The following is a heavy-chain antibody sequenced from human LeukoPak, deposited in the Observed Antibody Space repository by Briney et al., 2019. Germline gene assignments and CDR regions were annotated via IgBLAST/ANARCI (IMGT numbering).Heavy chain of an antibody. Sequence: GGSLRLSCAASGFTVNSNYMSWVRQAPGKGLEWVSLIYTDGNTCYADSVKGRFTISRDNSKNTLYLQMNSLRAEDTAVYYCARGGSGYYWAFNIWGQGTMVTVSS. CDR2: IYTDGNT. D-gene: IGHD3-22*01. CDR3: ARGGSGYYWAFNI. J-gene: IGHJ3*02. V-gene: IGHV3-66*01. CDR1: GFTVNSNY.